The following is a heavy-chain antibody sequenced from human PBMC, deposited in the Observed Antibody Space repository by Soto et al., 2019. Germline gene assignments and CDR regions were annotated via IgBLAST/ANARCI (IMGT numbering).Heavy chain of an antibody. CDR2: ISAYTGHT. D-gene: IGHD3-10*01. CDR3: ARAPHASGSYWSWGAAGGPARTYFYTMDV. CDR1: GYTFTRYG. J-gene: IGHJ6*04. V-gene: IGHV1-18*01. Sequence: QVQLVQSGAELKKPGASVKVSCKASGYTFTRYGISWVRQAPGQGLEWMGWISAYTGHTNYAQILQGQVTLPTHTPTSTAYIDLRSLRADDTAGYYCARAPHASGSYWSWGAAGGPARTYFYTMDVWGKGTTVTVTS.